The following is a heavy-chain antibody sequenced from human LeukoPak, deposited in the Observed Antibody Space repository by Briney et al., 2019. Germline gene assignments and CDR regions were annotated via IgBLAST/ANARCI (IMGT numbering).Heavy chain of an antibody. D-gene: IGHD3-10*01. CDR1: GFTFSSYG. CDR3: AKDKYYYGSGSYYGAFDI. J-gene: IGHJ3*02. CDR2: ISWNSGSI. Sequence: GRSLRLSCAASGFTFSSYGMHWVRQAPGKGLEWVSGISWNSGSIGYADSVKGRFTISRDYAKNSLYLQMNSLRAEDTALYYCAKDKYYYGSGSYYGAFDIWGQGTMVTVSS. V-gene: IGHV3-9*01.